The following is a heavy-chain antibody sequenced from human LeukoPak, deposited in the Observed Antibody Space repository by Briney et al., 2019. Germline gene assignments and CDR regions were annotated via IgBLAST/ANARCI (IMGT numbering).Heavy chain of an antibody. CDR1: GFTFSNYW. CDR3: ARAVLMVYAPLDV. V-gene: IGHV3-74*01. CDR2: INSDGSSR. D-gene: IGHD2-8*01. J-gene: IGHJ6*04. Sequence: GGSLRLSCAASGFTFSNYWMHWVRQAPGKGLVWVSRINSDGSSRNYADSVKGRFTISRDNAKNTLYLHRNSLRAEDTAVYYCARAVLMVYAPLDVWGKGTTVTVSS.